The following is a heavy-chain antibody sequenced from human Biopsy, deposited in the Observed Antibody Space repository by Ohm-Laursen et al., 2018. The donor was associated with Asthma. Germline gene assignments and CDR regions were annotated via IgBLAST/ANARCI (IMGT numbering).Heavy chain of an antibody. CDR2: MKHDGSEK. CDR3: ARTFHFWSPYHAEHYQL. CDR1: GFTFGDYW. D-gene: IGHD3-3*02. Sequence: SLRLSCAAPGFTFGDYWMSWVRQVPGKGLEWVANMKHDGSEKNHVDSLKGRFTISRDNAKNSLYLQMNSLRAEDTAVYYCARTFHFWSPYHAEHYQLWGQGTLVTVSS. J-gene: IGHJ1*01. V-gene: IGHV3-7*01.